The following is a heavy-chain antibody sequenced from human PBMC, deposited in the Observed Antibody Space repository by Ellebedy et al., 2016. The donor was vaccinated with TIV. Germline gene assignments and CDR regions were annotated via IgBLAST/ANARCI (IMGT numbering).Heavy chain of an antibody. CDR3: ARGPTTGPVAGIDY. V-gene: IGHV4-34*01. Sequence: MPSETLSLTCAVYGGSFSGYYWSWIRQPPGKGLEWIGEINHSGSTNYNPSLKSRVTISVDTSKNQFSLKLSSVTAADTAVYYCARGPTTGPVAGIDYWGQGTLVTVSS. CDR2: INHSGST. D-gene: IGHD6-19*01. J-gene: IGHJ4*02. CDR1: GGSFSGYY.